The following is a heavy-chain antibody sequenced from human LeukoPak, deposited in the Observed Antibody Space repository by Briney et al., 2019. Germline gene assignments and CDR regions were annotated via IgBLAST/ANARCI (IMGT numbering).Heavy chain of an antibody. Sequence: PSETLSLTCTVSGGSISSYYWSWIRQPPGKGLEWIGYIYYSGSTNYNPSLKSRVTISVDTSKNQFPLKLSSVTAADTAVYYCARGVVWGSYRHFDYWGQGTLVTVSS. CDR2: IYYSGST. J-gene: IGHJ4*02. V-gene: IGHV4-59*01. CDR3: ARGVVWGSYRHFDY. CDR1: GGSISSYY. D-gene: IGHD3-16*02.